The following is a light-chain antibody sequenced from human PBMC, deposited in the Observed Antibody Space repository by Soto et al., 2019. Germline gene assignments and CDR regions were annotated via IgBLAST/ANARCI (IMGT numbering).Light chain of an antibody. Sequence: EIVLTQSPGTLSLSPGERATLSWRTSHSVDSTHLAWYQQKPGQAPRLLIYGASGRATGIPDRFGGSGSGTDFTLTISRLEPEDFAVYYCQHYGDSRTFGQGTKVDIK. CDR2: GAS. V-gene: IGKV3-20*01. CDR1: HSVDSTH. J-gene: IGKJ1*01. CDR3: QHYGDSRT.